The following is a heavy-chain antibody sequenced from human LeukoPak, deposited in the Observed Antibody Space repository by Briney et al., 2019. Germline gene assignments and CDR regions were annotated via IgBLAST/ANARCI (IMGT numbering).Heavy chain of an antibody. V-gene: IGHV1-69*13. CDR1: GGTFSSYA. CDR2: IIPIFGTA. Sequence: SVKVSCKASGGTFSSYAISWVRQAPGQGLEWMGGIIPIFGTANYAQKFQGRVTITADESTSTAYMELSSLRSEDTAVYYCATSIGTTGTTNVYYYYYGVDVWGQGTTVTVSS. CDR3: ATSIGTTGTTNVYYYYYGVDV. D-gene: IGHD1-1*01. J-gene: IGHJ6*02.